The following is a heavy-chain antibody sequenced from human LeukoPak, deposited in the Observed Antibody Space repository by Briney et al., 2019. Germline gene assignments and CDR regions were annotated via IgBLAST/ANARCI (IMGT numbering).Heavy chain of an antibody. V-gene: IGHV3-43*02. CDR2: ISGDGGST. D-gene: IGHD1-26*01. Sequence: GGSLRLSCAASGFTFDDYAMHWVCQAPGKGLEWVSLISGDGGSTYYADSVKGRFTISRDNSKNSLYLQMISLRTEDTALYYCAKARYSGSYYSSWGPDYWGQGTLVTVSS. CDR3: AKARYSGSYYSSWGPDY. J-gene: IGHJ4*02. CDR1: GFTFDDYA.